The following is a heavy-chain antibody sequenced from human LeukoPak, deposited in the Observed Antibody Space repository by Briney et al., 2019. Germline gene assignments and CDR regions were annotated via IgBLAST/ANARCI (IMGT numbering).Heavy chain of an antibody. D-gene: IGHD3-22*01. CDR3: ARATHYYESSGYDY. CDR2: ISSVSSTI. Sequence: GGSLRLSCAASGFTFSSYSMNWVRQAPGKGLEWVSYISSVSSTIYYADSVKGRFTISRDNAKNSLYLQMNSLRAEDTALYYCARATHYYESSGYDYWGQGTLVTASS. CDR1: GFTFSSYS. J-gene: IGHJ4*02. V-gene: IGHV3-48*01.